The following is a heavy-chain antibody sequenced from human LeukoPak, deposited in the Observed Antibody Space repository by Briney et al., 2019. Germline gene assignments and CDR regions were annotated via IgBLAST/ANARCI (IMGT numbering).Heavy chain of an antibody. V-gene: IGHV3-23*01. CDR2: ISGSGGRI. CDR3: AKDGTYESSGAIAETLFDC. D-gene: IGHD3-22*01. Sequence: GGSLRLSCAASGFTFSNYAMSWVRQAPGKGLEWVSTISGSGGRIYYADSVKGRFTISRDTSTNTLYLQMGSLTAEDTAVYYCAKDGTYESSGAIAETLFDCWGQGTLVTVSS. CDR1: GFTFSNYA. J-gene: IGHJ4*02.